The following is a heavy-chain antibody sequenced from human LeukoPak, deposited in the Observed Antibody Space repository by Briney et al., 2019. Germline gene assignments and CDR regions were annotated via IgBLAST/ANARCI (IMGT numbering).Heavy chain of an antibody. D-gene: IGHD4-17*01. CDR2: INPNSGGT. Sequence: ASVKASCKASGYTFTGYYMHWVRQAPGQGLEWMGWINPNSGGTNYAQKFQGRVTMTRDTSISTAYMELSRLRSDDTAVYYCARVRATVTTHHWFDPWGQGTLVTVSS. J-gene: IGHJ5*02. CDR3: ARVRATVTTHHWFDP. CDR1: GYTFTGYY. V-gene: IGHV1-2*02.